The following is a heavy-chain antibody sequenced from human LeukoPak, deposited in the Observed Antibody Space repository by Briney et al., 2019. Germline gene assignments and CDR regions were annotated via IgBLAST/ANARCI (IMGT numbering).Heavy chain of an antibody. J-gene: IGHJ3*02. V-gene: IGHV4-31*03. CDR3: ARRRVVVASTDGASGAFDI. CDR2: IYYSGST. CDR1: GGSISSGGYY. Sequence: SETLSLTCTVSGGSISSGGYYWSWIRQHPGKGLEWIGYIYYSGSTYYNPSLKSRVTISVDMSKNQFSLKLSSVTAADTAVHFCARRRVVVASTDGASGAFDIWGQGTMVTVSS. D-gene: IGHD2-15*01.